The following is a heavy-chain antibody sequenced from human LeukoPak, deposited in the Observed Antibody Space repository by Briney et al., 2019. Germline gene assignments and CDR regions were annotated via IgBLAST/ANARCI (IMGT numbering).Heavy chain of an antibody. Sequence: GESLKISCKGSGYSFTSYWIGWVRQMPGKGLEWMGIIYPGDSDTRYSPSFQGQVTISTDKSISTAYLQWSSLKASDTAMYYCARQRTPYYYYMDVWGKGTTVTVSS. CDR2: IYPGDSDT. D-gene: IGHD1-1*01. J-gene: IGHJ6*03. V-gene: IGHV5-51*03. CDR3: ARQRTPYYYYMDV. CDR1: GYSFTSYW.